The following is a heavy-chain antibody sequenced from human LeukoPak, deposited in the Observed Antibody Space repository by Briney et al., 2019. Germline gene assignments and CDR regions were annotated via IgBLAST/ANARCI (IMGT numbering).Heavy chain of an antibody. Sequence: ASVKVSCKASGYTSTSYGISWVRQAPGQGLEWMGWISAYNGNTNYAQKLQGRVTMTTDTSTSTAYMELRSLRSDDTAVYYCARVSGDSSGWKTGMDVWGQGTTVTVSS. CDR2: ISAYNGNT. J-gene: IGHJ6*02. CDR3: ARVSGDSSGWKTGMDV. V-gene: IGHV1-18*01. CDR1: GYTSTSYG. D-gene: IGHD6-19*01.